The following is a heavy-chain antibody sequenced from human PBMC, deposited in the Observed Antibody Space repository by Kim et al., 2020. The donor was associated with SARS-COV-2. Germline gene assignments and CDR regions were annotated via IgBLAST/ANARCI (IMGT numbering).Heavy chain of an antibody. CDR3: ATLDSVQVPGGI. CDR2: K. D-gene: IGHD3-10*01. V-gene: IGHV3-7*01. Sequence: KYYVDSGRGRFTISRDNAKKSLYLKMNSLRTEDTAIYYCATLDSVQVPGGIWGQGTLVTVSS. J-gene: IGHJ4*02.